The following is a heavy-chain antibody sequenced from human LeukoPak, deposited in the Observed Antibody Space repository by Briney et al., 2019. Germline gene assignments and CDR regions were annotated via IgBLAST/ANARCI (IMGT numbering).Heavy chain of an antibody. CDR3: ARAHVTTVV. D-gene: IGHD4-11*01. J-gene: IGHJ4*02. CDR2: IKQDGSEK. Sequence: PGGSLRLSCAASGFTVSSYWMSWVRQAPGKGLEWVANIKQDGSEKYYVDSVKGRFTISRDNAKNSLYLQMNSLRAEDTAVYYCARAHVTTVVWGQGTLVTVSS. V-gene: IGHV3-7*01. CDR1: GFTVSSYW.